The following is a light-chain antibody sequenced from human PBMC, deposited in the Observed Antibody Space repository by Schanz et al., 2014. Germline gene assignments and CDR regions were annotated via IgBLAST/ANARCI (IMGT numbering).Light chain of an antibody. V-gene: IGKV3-11*01. Sequence: EIVLTQSPVTLSLYPGERATLSCRASQSVNSYLAWYQQKPGLAPRLLIYDASNRATGIPARFSGSGSGTDFTLTITSLQSEDFAVYYCQQYDNWWTFGQGTKVEIK. CDR3: QQYDNWWT. CDR2: DAS. J-gene: IGKJ1*01. CDR1: QSVNSY.